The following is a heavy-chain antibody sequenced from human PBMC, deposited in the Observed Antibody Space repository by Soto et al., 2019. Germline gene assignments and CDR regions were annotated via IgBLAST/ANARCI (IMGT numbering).Heavy chain of an antibody. J-gene: IGHJ4*02. CDR2: IYSGGNP. Sequence: EKRLVQSGGGLVQPGGSLRLSCAASGFSVGGNYISWVRQAPGKGLELVSLIYSGGNPFYADSMKGRFTLSRDNSNNMLYLQMDSLRAEDTAVYYCARGPNSDCWGQGTLVIVSS. D-gene: IGHD2-21*01. CDR3: ARGPNSDC. CDR1: GFSVGGNY. V-gene: IGHV3-53*01.